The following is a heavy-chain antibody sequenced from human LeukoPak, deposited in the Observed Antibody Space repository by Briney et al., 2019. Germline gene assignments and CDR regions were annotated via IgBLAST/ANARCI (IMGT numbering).Heavy chain of an antibody. J-gene: IGHJ4*02. Sequence: SETLSLTCTVSGGSISSHYWSWIRQPPGKGLEWIGYIYYSGSTNYNPSLKSRVTISVDTSKNQFSLKLSSVTAADTAVYYCAGGITYYYDSSDYSPLFDYWGQGTLVTVSS. CDR1: GGSISSHY. D-gene: IGHD3-22*01. V-gene: IGHV4-59*08. CDR2: IYYSGST. CDR3: AGGITYYYDSSDYSPLFDY.